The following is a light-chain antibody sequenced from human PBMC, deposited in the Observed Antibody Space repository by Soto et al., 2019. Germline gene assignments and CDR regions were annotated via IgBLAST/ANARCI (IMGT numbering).Light chain of an antibody. CDR2: WAS. Sequence: EIVLTQSPATLSLSPGERATLSCRASQSVRSHLGWYQQKPGQPPKALIYWASTRESGVPDRFSGSGSGTDFTLTISSLQAEDVAVYYCQQYYTTPWTFGQGTKVEIK. V-gene: IGKV3-15*01. CDR1: QSVRSH. J-gene: IGKJ1*01. CDR3: QQYYTTPWT.